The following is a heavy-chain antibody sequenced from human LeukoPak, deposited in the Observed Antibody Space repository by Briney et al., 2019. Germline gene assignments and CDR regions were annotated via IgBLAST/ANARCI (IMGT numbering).Heavy chain of an antibody. CDR2: FHNSGTS. CDR1: GGSISDYY. CDR3: TRGAGWLIDY. Sequence: SETLSLTCAVSGGSISDYYRGWIRQPPGKGLEWIGYFHNSGTSTYNPSLKSRVTISADTSKNQFSLKLNSLTTADTAVYYCTRGAGWLIDYWGQGILVTVSS. D-gene: IGHD3-16*01. V-gene: IGHV4-59*01. J-gene: IGHJ4*02.